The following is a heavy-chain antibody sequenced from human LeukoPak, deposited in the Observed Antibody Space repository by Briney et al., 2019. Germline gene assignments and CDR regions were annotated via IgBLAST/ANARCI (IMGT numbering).Heavy chain of an antibody. CDR2: ISGSDDST. CDR1: GFTFSNHA. Sequence: GGSLRLSCAASGFTFSNHAMSWVRQAPGTGLEYVSVISGSDDSTHYADSVKGRFTVSRDNSKNTLNLQMNSLGVEDTAIYYCARRPYETYYYYYMDVWGKGTTVTVSS. D-gene: IGHD5-12*01. V-gene: IGHV3-23*01. J-gene: IGHJ6*03. CDR3: ARRPYETYYYYYMDV.